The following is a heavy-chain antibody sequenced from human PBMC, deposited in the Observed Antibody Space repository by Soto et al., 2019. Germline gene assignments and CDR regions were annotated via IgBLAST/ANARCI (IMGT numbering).Heavy chain of an antibody. CDR3: TTDRRSDYDHQFDF. CDR2: VKSKTDGGAT. D-gene: IGHD5-12*01. CDR1: GFTFYNTW. V-gene: IGHV3-15*01. J-gene: IGHJ4*02. Sequence: GGSLRLSCTASGFTFYNTWMSWVRQAPGKGLEWVGRVKSKTDGGATDYNALVRGRFTISRDDSQKTLYLQMNSLQADDTAVYYCTTDRRSDYDHQFDFWGQGTLVTVSS.